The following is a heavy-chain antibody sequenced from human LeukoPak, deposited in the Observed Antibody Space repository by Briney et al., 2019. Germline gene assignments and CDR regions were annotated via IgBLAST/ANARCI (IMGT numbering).Heavy chain of an antibody. V-gene: IGHV3-23*01. J-gene: IGHJ6*02. CDR3: AKVPSLSPWFGTTDYYYGMDV. CDR1: GFTFSSYA. D-gene: IGHD3-10*01. CDR2: ISGSGGST. Sequence: PGGSLRLSCAASGFTFSSYAMSWVRQAPGKGLEWVSAISGSGGSTYYADSVKGRFTISRDNSKNTLYLQMNSLRAEDTAVYYCAKVPSLSPWFGTTDYYYGMDVWGQGTTVTVSS.